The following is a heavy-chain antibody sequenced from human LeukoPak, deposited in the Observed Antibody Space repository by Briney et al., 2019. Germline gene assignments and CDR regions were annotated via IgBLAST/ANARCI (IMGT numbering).Heavy chain of an antibody. CDR3: ASDSSSSSRFDY. D-gene: IGHD6-6*01. V-gene: IGHV1-46*01. J-gene: IGHJ4*02. Sequence: ASVKVSCKTSGYTFTSYYMHWVRQAPGQGLEWMGIINPSGGSTSYAQKFQGRVTMTRDMSTSTVYMELSSLRSEDTAVYYCASDSSSSSRFDYWGQGTLVTVSS. CDR2: INPSGGST. CDR1: GYTFTSYY.